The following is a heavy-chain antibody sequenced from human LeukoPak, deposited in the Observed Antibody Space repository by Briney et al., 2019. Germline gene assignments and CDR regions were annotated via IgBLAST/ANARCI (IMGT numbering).Heavy chain of an antibody. D-gene: IGHD3-3*01. CDR3: AKDTGFGVAKYYFDY. CDR2: ISGSGGST. CDR1: GFTFSSYA. Sequence: GGSLRLSCAGSGFTFSSYAMSWVRQAPGKGLEWVSAISGSGGSTYYADSVKGRFTISRDNSKNTLYLQMNSLRAEDTAVYYCAKDTGFGVAKYYFDYWGQGTLVTVSS. V-gene: IGHV3-23*01. J-gene: IGHJ4*02.